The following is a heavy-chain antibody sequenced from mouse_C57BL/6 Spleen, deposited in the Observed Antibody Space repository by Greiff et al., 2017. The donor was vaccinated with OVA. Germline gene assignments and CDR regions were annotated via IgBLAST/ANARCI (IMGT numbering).Heavy chain of an antibody. V-gene: IGHV5-6*01. D-gene: IGHD1-1*01. CDR2: ISSGGSYT. CDR3: ARHGDYGSSYRYFDY. CDR1: GFTFSSYG. Sequence: EVKLVESGGDLVKPGGSLKLSCAASGFTFSSYGMSWVRQPPDKRLEWVATISSGGSYTYYPDSVKGRFTISRDNAKNTLYLQMCSLKSEDTSMDYWARHGDYGSSYRYFDYWGQGTTLTVSS. J-gene: IGHJ2*01.